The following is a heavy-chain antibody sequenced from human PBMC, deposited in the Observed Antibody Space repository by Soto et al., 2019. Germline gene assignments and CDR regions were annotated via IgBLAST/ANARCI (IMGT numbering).Heavy chain of an antibody. D-gene: IGHD6-19*01. CDR3: TIWPGSGHSNFEN. Sequence: EVHLVESGGGLVQPGRPLRLSCATSGFIFDEYVMTWVRQAPGKGLEFVGAIRSGGASEYAASVRGRFIVSRDDSKSMAYLQMNSLKADDTAVYYCTIWPGSGHSNFENWGQGTLVTVSS. CDR2: IRSGGAS. V-gene: IGHV3-49*04. J-gene: IGHJ4*02. CDR1: GFIFDEYV.